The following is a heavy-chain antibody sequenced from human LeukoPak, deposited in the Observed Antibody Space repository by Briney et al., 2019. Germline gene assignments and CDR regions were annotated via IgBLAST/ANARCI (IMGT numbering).Heavy chain of an antibody. V-gene: IGHV3-30*02. Sequence: PGGSLRLSCAASGFTFGTYGMHWVRQAPGKGLEWVAFIWYDGGNKGYAESVKGRFTIFRDNSQNTLYLQMNRLTPEDTAVYYCAKEVEARVIGYWGQGTLVTVSS. J-gene: IGHJ4*02. D-gene: IGHD3-16*02. CDR3: AKEVEARVIGY. CDR1: GFTFGTYG. CDR2: IWYDGGNK.